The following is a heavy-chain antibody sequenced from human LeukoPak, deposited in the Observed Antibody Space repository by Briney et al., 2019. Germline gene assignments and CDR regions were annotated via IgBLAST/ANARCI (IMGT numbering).Heavy chain of an antibody. Sequence: GASVKVSCKASGYTFTSYYMHWVRQAPGQGLEWMGIINPSGGSTSYAQKFQGRVTMTRDTSTSTVYMELSSLRSEDTAVYYCARVRGSGYSYGSYYYYYGMDVWGQGTTVTVSS. CDR2: INPSGGST. D-gene: IGHD5-18*01. V-gene: IGHV1-46*01. CDR1: GYTFTSYY. CDR3: ARVRGSGYSYGSYYYYYGMDV. J-gene: IGHJ6*02.